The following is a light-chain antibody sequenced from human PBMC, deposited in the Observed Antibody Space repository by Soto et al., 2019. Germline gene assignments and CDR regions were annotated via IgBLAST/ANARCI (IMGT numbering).Light chain of an antibody. V-gene: IGKV3-20*01. CDR2: GAS. CDR3: QQYVSSPYT. J-gene: IGKJ2*01. CDR1: QSVSSSY. Sequence: EIVLTQSPGTLSLSPGERATLSCRASQSVSSSYLAWYQQKPGQAPRLLIYGASSRATGIPDRFSGIGSGTDFTLTISRLEPEDFAVYYCQQYVSSPYTFGQGTKLEIK.